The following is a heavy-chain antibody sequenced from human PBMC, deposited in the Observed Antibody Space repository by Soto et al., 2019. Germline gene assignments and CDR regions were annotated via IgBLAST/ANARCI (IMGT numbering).Heavy chain of an antibody. CDR2: ISGTGTFI. CDR1: GFTFSRRS. CDR3: ARGSVIDTGDALDI. J-gene: IGHJ3*02. D-gene: IGHD2-21*01. Sequence: EVQLVESGGGLVKPGGSLRLSCAASGFTFSRRSMNWVRQAPGKGLEWVSCISGTGTFIYYSDSVKGRFTISRDDAKSSLYLQMNSLTAEDTAVYYCARGSVIDTGDALDIWGPGTMVTVS. V-gene: IGHV3-21*06.